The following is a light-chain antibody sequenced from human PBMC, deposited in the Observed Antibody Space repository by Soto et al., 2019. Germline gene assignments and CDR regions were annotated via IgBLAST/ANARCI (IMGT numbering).Light chain of an antibody. CDR3: QQYYRSPPT. CDR1: QNVLFNSNNRNY. Sequence: DIVMTQSPDSLAVSLGERATINCKSSQNVLFNSNNRNYLAWYQQKSGQPPKLLIYWASTRESGVPDRFSGSGSGTDFTLTITSLQAEDVAVYYCQQYYRSPPTFGQGTKVDIK. V-gene: IGKV4-1*01. J-gene: IGKJ1*01. CDR2: WAS.